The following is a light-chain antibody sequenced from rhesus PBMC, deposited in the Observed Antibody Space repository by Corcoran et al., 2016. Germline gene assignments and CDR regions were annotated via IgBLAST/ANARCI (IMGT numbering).Light chain of an antibody. V-gene: IGLV2S7*01. CDR2: GVS. Sequence: QAAPTQPPSVSGSPGQSVTISCTGTSSDVGGYNYVSWYQQHPGKAPKLMIYGVSKRPSGVSDRFSGSKSGNTASLTISGLQAEDEADDYCCSYTTSSTYYIFGAGTRLTVL. CDR3: CSYTTSSTYYI. CDR1: SSDVGGYNY. J-gene: IGLJ1*01.